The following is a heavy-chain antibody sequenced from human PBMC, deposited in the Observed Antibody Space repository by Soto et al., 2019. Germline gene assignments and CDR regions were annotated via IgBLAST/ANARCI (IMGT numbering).Heavy chain of an antibody. Sequence: PSQTLSLTCVISGDSVSIYSGAWNWIRQSPSRGLEWLGRTYYRSKWYYDYAESVKSRIIISVDTSKNQFSLQLNSVTPEDAAVYYCDNDAGYSLDYWGQGIQVTVSS. CDR2: TYYRSKWYY. D-gene: IGHD5-12*01. V-gene: IGHV6-1*01. CDR1: GDSVSIYSGA. CDR3: DNDAGYSLDY. J-gene: IGHJ4*02.